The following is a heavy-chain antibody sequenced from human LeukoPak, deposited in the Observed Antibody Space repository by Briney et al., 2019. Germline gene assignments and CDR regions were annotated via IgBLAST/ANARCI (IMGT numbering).Heavy chain of an antibody. CDR1: GYTLTELS. J-gene: IGHJ4*02. CDR2: FDPEDGET. Sequence: ASVKVSCKVSGYTLTELSMHWVRQAPGKGLEWMGGFDPEDGETIYAQKFQGRVTMTEDTSTDTAYMELSSLRSEDTAVYYCATKQWLVWYFDYWGQGTLVTVSS. D-gene: IGHD6-19*01. CDR3: ATKQWLVWYFDY. V-gene: IGHV1-24*01.